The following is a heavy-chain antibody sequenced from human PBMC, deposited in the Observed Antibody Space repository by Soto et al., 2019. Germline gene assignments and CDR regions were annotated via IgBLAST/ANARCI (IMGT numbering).Heavy chain of an antibody. Sequence: EVQLVESGGGLVKPGGSLRLSCAASGFTFSNAWMSWVRQAPGKGLEWVGRIKSKTDGGTTDYAAPVKGRFTISRDDSKSTLYLQMNSLKTVDTAVYYCTTDGGPLLGGNTQGDYWGQGTLVTVSS. J-gene: IGHJ4*02. CDR3: TTDGGPLLGGNTQGDY. CDR1: GFTFSNAW. CDR2: IKSKTDGGTT. D-gene: IGHD2-15*01. V-gene: IGHV3-15*01.